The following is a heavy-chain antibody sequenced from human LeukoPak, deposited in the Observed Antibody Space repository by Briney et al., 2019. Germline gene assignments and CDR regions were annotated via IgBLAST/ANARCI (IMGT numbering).Heavy chain of an antibody. Sequence: GGSLRLSCAASGFTFSSYWMTWVRQAPGKGLEWVANIKQDGSEKYYVDSVKGRFTISRDNAKNSLSLQMNSLRAEDTAVYYCAREFSLAYCGGDCQIGFDYWGQGTLVTVSS. D-gene: IGHD2-21*02. CDR1: GFTFSSYW. CDR3: AREFSLAYCGGDCQIGFDY. V-gene: IGHV3-7*01. J-gene: IGHJ4*02. CDR2: IKQDGSEK.